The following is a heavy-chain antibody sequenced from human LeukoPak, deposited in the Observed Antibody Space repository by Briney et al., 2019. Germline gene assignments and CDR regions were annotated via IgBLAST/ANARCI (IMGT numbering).Heavy chain of an antibody. J-gene: IGHJ4*02. CDR3: AKDLEDFWSGYYAGPFDY. CDR1: GFTFDDYA. CDR2: ISGDGGST. D-gene: IGHD3-3*01. Sequence: GGSLRLSCAASGFTFDDYAMHWVRQAPGKGLEWVSLISGDGGSTYYADSVKGRFTISRDNSKNSLYLQMNSLRTEDTALYYCAKDLEDFWSGYYAGPFDYWGQGTLVTVSS. V-gene: IGHV3-43*02.